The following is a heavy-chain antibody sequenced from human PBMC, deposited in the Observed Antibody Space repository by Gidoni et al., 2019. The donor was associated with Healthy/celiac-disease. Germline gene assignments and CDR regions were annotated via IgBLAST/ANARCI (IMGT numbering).Heavy chain of an antibody. J-gene: IGHJ4*02. CDR1: GFTFSSYA. CDR3: ARGFEGYCSGGSCYFDY. CDR2: ISYYGSNK. Sequence: QVQLVESGGGVVQPGRSLRLSCAASGFTFSSYAMHWVRQAPGKGLEWVAVISYYGSNKYYADSVKGRFTISRDNSKNTLYLQMNSLRAEDTAVYYCARGFEGYCSGGSCYFDYWGQGTLVTVSS. V-gene: IGHV3-30-3*01. D-gene: IGHD2-15*01.